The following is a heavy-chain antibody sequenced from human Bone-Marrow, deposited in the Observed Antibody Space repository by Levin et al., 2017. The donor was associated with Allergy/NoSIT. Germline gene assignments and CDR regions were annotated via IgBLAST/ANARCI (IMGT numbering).Heavy chain of an antibody. CDR2: TFYRSQWYS. J-gene: IGHJ2*01. CDR3: ARAGYSDSHGIYYNWYLDL. Sequence: SQTLSLTCVISGDSVSSRTAVWHWVRQSPSRGLEWLGRTFYRSQWYSGYAGSVKTRITIDADSSKNQFSLQLTSVTPEDTAIYYCARAGYSDSHGIYYNWYLDLWGRGTLVTVSS. D-gene: IGHD2-8*01. V-gene: IGHV6-1*01. CDR1: GDSVSSRTAV.